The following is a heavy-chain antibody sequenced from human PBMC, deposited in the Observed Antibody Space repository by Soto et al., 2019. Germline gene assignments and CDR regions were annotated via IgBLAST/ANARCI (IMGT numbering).Heavy chain of an antibody. Sequence: SETLYLTCTVSRGSISSYYWNWIRQPPGKGLEWIGYIYYSGTTYYNPSIKSRLTISIDTSKKQFSLRLAYVTAEESAVYYCAIYDSSGLVFWGKGNLVTFYS. J-gene: IGHJ4*02. CDR3: AIYDSSGLVF. CDR1: RGSISSYY. CDR2: IYYSGTT. D-gene: IGHD3-22*01. V-gene: IGHV4-59*08.